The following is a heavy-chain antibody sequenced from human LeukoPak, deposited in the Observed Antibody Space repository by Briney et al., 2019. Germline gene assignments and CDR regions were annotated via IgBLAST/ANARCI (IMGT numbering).Heavy chain of an antibody. CDR3: VGAAAALFDY. CDR2: ISYDVTNK. V-gene: IGHV3-30-3*01. Sequence: PGGSLRLSCAASGFTFSSYAMHWVRQAPGKGLEWVAFISYDVTNKDYADSVKGRFTISRDNSKNTLYLQMNSLRAEDTAAYYCVGAAAALFDYWGQGTLVTVSS. D-gene: IGHD6-13*01. J-gene: IGHJ4*02. CDR1: GFTFSSYA.